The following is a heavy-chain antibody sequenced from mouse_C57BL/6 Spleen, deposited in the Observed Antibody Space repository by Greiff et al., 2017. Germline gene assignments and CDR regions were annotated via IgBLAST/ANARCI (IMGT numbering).Heavy chain of an antibody. J-gene: IGHJ2*01. V-gene: IGHV1-9*01. CDR1: GYTFTGYW. CDR3: ARYDYAYYFGY. CDR2: ILPGSGST. Sequence: QVQLKESGAELVKPGASVKISCKATGYTFTGYWIEWVKQRPGHGLEWIGEILPGSGSTNYNEKFKGKATFTADTSSTTANMQLSSLTTEDSAIYYCARYDYAYYFGYWGQGTTLTVAS. D-gene: IGHD2-4*01.